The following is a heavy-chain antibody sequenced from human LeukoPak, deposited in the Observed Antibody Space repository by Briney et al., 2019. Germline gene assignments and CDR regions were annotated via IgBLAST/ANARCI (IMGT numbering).Heavy chain of an antibody. Sequence: SETLSLTCAVYGGSFSDYYWSWIRQPPGKGLEWIGEINHSGATNYNPSLKSRVTISVDTSKNQFSLKLSSVTAADTAVYYCARAGFLEWYNWFDPWGQGTLVTVSS. CDR1: GGSFSDYY. D-gene: IGHD3-3*01. CDR2: INHSGAT. V-gene: IGHV4-34*01. CDR3: ARAGFLEWYNWFDP. J-gene: IGHJ5*02.